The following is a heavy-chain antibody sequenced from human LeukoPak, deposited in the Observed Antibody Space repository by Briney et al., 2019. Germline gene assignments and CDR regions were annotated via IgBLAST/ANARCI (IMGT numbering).Heavy chain of an antibody. Sequence: PSETLSLTCTVSGGSISSGGYFWSWIRQHPGKGLEWIGYIYYSGSTYYSPSLKSRVTISLDTSKNQFSLRLSSVTAADTAVYYCARAVPGWSYFDYWGQGTLVTVSS. CDR3: ARAVPGWSYFDY. CDR1: GGSISSGGYF. D-gene: IGHD6-19*01. CDR2: IYYSGST. J-gene: IGHJ4*02. V-gene: IGHV4-31*03.